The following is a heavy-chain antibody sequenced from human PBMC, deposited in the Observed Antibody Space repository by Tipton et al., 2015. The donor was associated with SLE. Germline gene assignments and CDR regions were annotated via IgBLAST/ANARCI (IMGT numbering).Heavy chain of an antibody. D-gene: IGHD3-22*01. Sequence: LRLSCTVSGGSITISGNYWTWIRQPPGKGLEWIGEITQSETTTYNPSLTSRVTISVDTSTNQFSLTLSSVTAADTAVYYCARVRNRDTSDVPVYFLDYWGQGTLVTVSP. J-gene: IGHJ4*02. V-gene: IGHV4-34*01. CDR2: ITQSETT. CDR1: GGSITISGNY. CDR3: ARVRNRDTSDVPVYFLDY.